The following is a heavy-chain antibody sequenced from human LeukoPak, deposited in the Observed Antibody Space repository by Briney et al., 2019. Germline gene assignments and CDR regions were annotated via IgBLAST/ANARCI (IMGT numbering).Heavy chain of an antibody. CDR1: GGSISSSTYY. CDR2: IYYSGST. J-gene: IGHJ6*02. V-gene: IGHV4-39*01. D-gene: IGHD3-10*01. Sequence: SEALSLTCTVSGGSISSSTYYWGWIRQPPGKGLEWIGTIYYSGSTYYNPSLKSRVTISVDMSKNQFSLKLSSVTAADTAVYYCARLSGERGDVWGQGTTVTVSS. CDR3: ARLSGERGDV.